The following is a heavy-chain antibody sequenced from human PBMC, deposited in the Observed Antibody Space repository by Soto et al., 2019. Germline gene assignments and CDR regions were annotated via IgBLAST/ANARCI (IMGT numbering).Heavy chain of an antibody. D-gene: IGHD2-15*01. J-gene: IGHJ5*02. Sequence: SETLSLTCTVSGGSISSSSYHWGWIRQPPGKGLEWIGSIYYSGSTYYNPSLKSRVTISVDTSKNQFSLKLSSVTAADTAVYYCARLQDIVVVVAAIDPWGQGTLVTVSS. V-gene: IGHV4-39*01. CDR2: IYYSGST. CDR3: ARLQDIVVVVAAIDP. CDR1: GGSISSSSYH.